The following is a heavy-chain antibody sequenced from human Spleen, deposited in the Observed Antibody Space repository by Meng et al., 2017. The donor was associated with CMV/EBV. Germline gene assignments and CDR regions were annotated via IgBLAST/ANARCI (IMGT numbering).Heavy chain of an antibody. CDR2: ISSSSSYI. CDR3: AKDPRTRLGYFQH. D-gene: IGHD1-1*01. CDR1: GFTFSSYD. V-gene: IGHV3-21*01. J-gene: IGHJ1*01. Sequence: LSLTCAASGFTFSSYDMNWVRQAPGKGLEWVSSISSSSSYIYYADSVKGRFNISRDNSKNTLYLQMNSLRAEDTAVYYCAKDPRTRLGYFQHWGQGTLVTVSS.